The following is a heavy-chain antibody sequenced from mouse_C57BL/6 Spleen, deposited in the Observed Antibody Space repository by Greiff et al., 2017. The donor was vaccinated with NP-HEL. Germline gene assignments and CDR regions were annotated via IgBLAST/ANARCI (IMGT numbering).Heavy chain of an antibody. CDR2: ISSGGSYT. D-gene: IGHD2-4*01. CDR1: GFTFSSYG. CDR3: ARPDYDKGGGYFDY. Sequence: EVQLVESGGDLVKPGGSLKLSCAASGFTFSSYGMSWVRQTPDKRLEWVATISSGGSYTYYPDSVKGRFTISRDNAKNTLYLQMSSLKSEDTAMYYCARPDYDKGGGYFDYWGQGTTLTVSS. V-gene: IGHV5-6*01. J-gene: IGHJ2*01.